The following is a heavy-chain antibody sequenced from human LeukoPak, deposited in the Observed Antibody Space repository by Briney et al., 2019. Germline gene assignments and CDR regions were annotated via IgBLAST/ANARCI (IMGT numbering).Heavy chain of an antibody. V-gene: IGHV4-39*01. J-gene: IGHJ5*02. CDR1: GGSISGSSYY. D-gene: IGHD1-26*01. CDR2: IYYSGST. Sequence: SETLSLTCAVSGGSISGSSYYWGWIRQPPGKGLEWIESIYYSGSTYYNPSLKSRLTISVDTSKNQFSLKLSSVTAADAAVYYCARHSSFFSPLYPWGQGTLVTVSS. CDR3: ARHSSFFSPLYP.